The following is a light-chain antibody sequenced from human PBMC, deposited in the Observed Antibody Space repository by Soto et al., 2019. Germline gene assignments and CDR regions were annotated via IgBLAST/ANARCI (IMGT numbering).Light chain of an antibody. CDR2: AAS. CDR1: QDISSY. J-gene: IGKJ3*01. CDR3: QQYHTYPFT. V-gene: IGKV1-8*01. Sequence: IQMTQSPSSLSASVGDRVTITCRASQDISSYLAWYQQKPGKAPQLLIYAASTLQTEVPSRFSGSGSGTAFTLTISCLQSEDFATYFCQQYHTYPFTFGPGTKVD.